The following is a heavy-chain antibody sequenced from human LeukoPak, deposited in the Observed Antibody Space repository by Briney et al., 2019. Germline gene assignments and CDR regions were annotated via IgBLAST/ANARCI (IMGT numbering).Heavy chain of an antibody. J-gene: IGHJ3*02. CDR3: ARKHPTVGAFDI. V-gene: IGHV3-23*01. Sequence: PGGSLRLSCAASGFTFSSYGMSWVRQAPGKGLEWVSAIGGSGGSTYYADSVKGRFTISRDNSKNTLYLQMNSLRAEDTAVYYCARKHPTVGAFDIWGQGTMVTVSS. CDR1: GFTFSSYG. CDR2: IGGSGGST.